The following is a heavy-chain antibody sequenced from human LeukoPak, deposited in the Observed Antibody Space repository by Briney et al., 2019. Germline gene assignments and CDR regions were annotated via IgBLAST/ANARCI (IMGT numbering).Heavy chain of an antibody. CDR1: GFTFSSYS. Sequence: GGSLRLSCAASGFTFSSYSMNWVRQAPGKGLEWVAVISYDGSNKYYADSVKGRFTISRDNSKNTLYLQMNSLRAEDTAVYYCARGTRPDSSGYTYYYYGMDAWGQGTTVTVSS. D-gene: IGHD3-22*01. J-gene: IGHJ6*02. CDR2: ISYDGSNK. V-gene: IGHV3-30*03. CDR3: ARGTRPDSSGYTYYYYGMDA.